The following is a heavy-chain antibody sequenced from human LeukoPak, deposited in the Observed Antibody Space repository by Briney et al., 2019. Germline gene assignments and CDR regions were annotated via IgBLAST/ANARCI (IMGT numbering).Heavy chain of an antibody. CDR3: ARDGGYSGYDADC. CDR1: GFTFSTYS. Sequence: SGGSLRLSCAASGFTFSTYSMKWVRQAPGKGLEWVSYISDSSAMYYADSVRGRFTISRENDKNSLFLQMNSLRAEDTAVYYYARDGGYSGYDADCWGQGTLVTVSS. V-gene: IGHV3-48*01. D-gene: IGHD5-12*01. J-gene: IGHJ4*02. CDR2: ISDSSAM.